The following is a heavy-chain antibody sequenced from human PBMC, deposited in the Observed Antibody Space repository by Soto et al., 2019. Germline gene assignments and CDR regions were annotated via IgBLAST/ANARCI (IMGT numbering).Heavy chain of an antibody. CDR1: GYSVTSYY. V-gene: IGHV1-46*01. CDR3: ARAGIAYCSSTTCYLYYYVMDV. Sequence: PVKVSCKASGYSVTSYYMRWVRQAPGQGLEWMGIINPNSGSTTYAQKFQGRVTMTRDTSTSTVYMELTSLTSGDTAVYYCARAGIAYCSSTTCYLYYYVMDVWGQGTTVNVSS. D-gene: IGHD2-2*01. J-gene: IGHJ6*02. CDR2: INPNSGST.